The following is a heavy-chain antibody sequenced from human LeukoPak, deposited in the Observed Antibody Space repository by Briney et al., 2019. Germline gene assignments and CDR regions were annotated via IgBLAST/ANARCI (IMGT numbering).Heavy chain of an antibody. CDR3: ARQLSEIEYYYYYMDV. J-gene: IGHJ6*03. CDR1: GFTCSRYE. CDR2: ISSSGSTI. D-gene: IGHD1-1*01. V-gene: IGHV3-48*03. Sequence: PGGSLRLSCAASGFTCSRYEMNWVRQAPGKGVEGVSYISSSGSTIYYADSVKRRFTITRDNAKNSLYLQMNSLRAEDTAVYYCARQLSEIEYYYYYMDVWRKATTVTVSS.